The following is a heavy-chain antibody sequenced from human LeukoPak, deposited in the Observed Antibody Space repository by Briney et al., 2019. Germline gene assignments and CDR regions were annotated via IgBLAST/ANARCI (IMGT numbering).Heavy chain of an antibody. Sequence: ASVKVSCKASGYTFSNYGVTWVRQAPGQGLEWMGWISVYTGYTNYAQNFQGRVTMTTDTSTNTAYMEVRSLTSDDTAVYFCARDGGYFDWPRPRPGKYYFDYWGQGTLVTVTS. CDR3: ARDGGYFDWPRPRPGKYYFDY. J-gene: IGHJ4*02. CDR1: GYTFSNYG. CDR2: ISVYTGYT. V-gene: IGHV1-18*01. D-gene: IGHD3-9*01.